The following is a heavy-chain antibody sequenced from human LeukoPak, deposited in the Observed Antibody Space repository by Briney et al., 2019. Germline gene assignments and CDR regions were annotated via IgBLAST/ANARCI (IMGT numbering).Heavy chain of an antibody. CDR1: GGSFSGYY. D-gene: IGHD1-26*01. J-gene: IGHJ4*02. CDR2: ISLSGLT. CDR3: SRESGAFSPFGY. V-gene: IGHV4-34*01. Sequence: PSETLSLTCAVYGGSFSGYYWSWIRQPPGQGLEWIGEISLSGLTNYNPSLKSRVTMSLDKSKNHLSLNLTSVTAADTAVYYCSRESGAFSPFGYWGQGTLVTVSS.